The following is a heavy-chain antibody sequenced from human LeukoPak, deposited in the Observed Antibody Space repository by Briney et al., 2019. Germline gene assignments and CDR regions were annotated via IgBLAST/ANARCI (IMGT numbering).Heavy chain of an antibody. J-gene: IGHJ6*02. V-gene: IGHV3-23*01. CDR3: ATPLTMVRGARYYYGMDV. CDR2: ISGSGGST. D-gene: IGHD3-10*01. CDR1: GFTFSSYA. Sequence: GGSLRLSCAASGFTFSSYAMSWVRQAPGKGLERVSAISGSGGSTYYADSVKGRFTISRDNSKNTLYLQMNSLRAEDTAVYYCATPLTMVRGARYYYGMDVWGQGTTVTVSS.